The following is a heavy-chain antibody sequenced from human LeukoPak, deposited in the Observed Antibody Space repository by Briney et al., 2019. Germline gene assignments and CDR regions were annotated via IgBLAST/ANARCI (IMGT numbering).Heavy chain of an antibody. CDR2: ISAYNGNT. CDR3: ARDAYCSSTSCYDGSWFDP. Sequence: GASVKVSCKASGYTFTSYGISWVRQAPGQGLEWMGWISAYNGNTNYAQKLQGRVTMTTDTSTSTAYMELRSLRPDDTAVYYCARDAYCSSTSCYDGSWFDPWGQGTLVTVSS. CDR1: GYTFTSYG. J-gene: IGHJ5*02. V-gene: IGHV1-18*01. D-gene: IGHD2-2*01.